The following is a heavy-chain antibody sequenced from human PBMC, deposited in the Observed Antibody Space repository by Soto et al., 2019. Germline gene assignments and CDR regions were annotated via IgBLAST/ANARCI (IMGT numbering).Heavy chain of an antibody. J-gene: IGHJ4*02. Sequence: GGSLRLSCAASGFTFSSYAMHWVRQAPGKGLEWVAVISYDGSNKYYADSVKGRFTISRDNSKNTLYLQMNSLRAEDTAVYYCAREGHDSSGYSWGQGTLVTVSS. CDR1: GFTFSSYA. CDR3: AREGHDSSGYS. V-gene: IGHV3-30-3*01. CDR2: ISYDGSNK. D-gene: IGHD3-22*01.